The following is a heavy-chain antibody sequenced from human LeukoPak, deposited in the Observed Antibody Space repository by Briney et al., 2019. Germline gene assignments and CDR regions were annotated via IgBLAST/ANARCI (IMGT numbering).Heavy chain of an antibody. D-gene: IGHD3-10*01. CDR2: ISWNSGSI. CDR3: AKSQAYGSEIVGAFDI. J-gene: IGHJ3*02. Sequence: PGGSLRLSCAASGFTFDDYAMHWVRQAPGKGLEWVSGISWNSGSIGYADSVKGRFTISRDNAKNSLYLQMNSLRAEDTALYYCAKSQAYGSEIVGAFDIWGQGTMVTVSS. V-gene: IGHV3-9*01. CDR1: GFTFDDYA.